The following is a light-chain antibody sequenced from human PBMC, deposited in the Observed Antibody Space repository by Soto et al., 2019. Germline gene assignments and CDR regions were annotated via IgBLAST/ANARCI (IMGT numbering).Light chain of an antibody. V-gene: IGKV3D-11*03. Sequence: EIVLTQSPATLSSFPGDRVTLSCRASQAVNTRLAWYQHKPGQAPRLLIYLTSNRAAGIPARFSGSGSETDFTLTISDVEPEDFAVYYCQQYGSSLTFGPGTKVDIK. CDR1: QAVNTR. CDR3: QQYGSSLT. CDR2: LTS. J-gene: IGKJ3*01.